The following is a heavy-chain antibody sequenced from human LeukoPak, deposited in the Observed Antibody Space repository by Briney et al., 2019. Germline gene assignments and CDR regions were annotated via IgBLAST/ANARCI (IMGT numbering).Heavy chain of an antibody. CDR2: IYHSGST. Sequence: SETLSLTCAVYGGSFSGYYWGWIRQPPGKGLEWIGSIYHSGSTYYNPSLKSRVTISVDTSKNQFSLKLSSVTAADTAVYYCARDREYYYDSSGYYSDAFDIWGQGTMVTVSS. J-gene: IGHJ3*02. D-gene: IGHD3-22*01. V-gene: IGHV4-38-2*02. CDR1: GGSFSGYY. CDR3: ARDREYYYDSSGYYSDAFDI.